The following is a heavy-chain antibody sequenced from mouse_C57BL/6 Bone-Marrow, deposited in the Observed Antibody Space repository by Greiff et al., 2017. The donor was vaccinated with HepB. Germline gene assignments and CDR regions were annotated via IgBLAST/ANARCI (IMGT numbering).Heavy chain of an antibody. Sequence: VKLQESGAELMKPGASVKLSCKATGYTFTGYWIEWVKQRPGHGLEWIGEILPGSGSTNYNGKFKGKATLTADKSSSTAYMQLSSLTSEDSAVYFCANYYGSSYYAMDYWGQGTSVTVSS. V-gene: IGHV1-9*01. CDR1: GYTFTGYW. CDR3: ANYYGSSYYAMDY. J-gene: IGHJ4*01. D-gene: IGHD1-1*01. CDR2: ILPGSGST.